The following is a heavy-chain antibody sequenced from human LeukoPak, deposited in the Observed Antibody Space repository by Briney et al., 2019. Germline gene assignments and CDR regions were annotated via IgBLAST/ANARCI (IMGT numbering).Heavy chain of an antibody. D-gene: IGHD5-12*01. CDR2: IYYSVTT. CDR1: GGSISSGGYY. CDR3: ARGSPIKGGFDY. V-gene: IGHV4-31*03. Sequence: SETLSLTCSVSGGSISSGGYYWSWIRQHPGKGPEWIGYIYYSVTTYYNPSLKGRLTMSGDTSKNRFSLKLRSVTAADTAVYFCARGSPIKGGFDYWGQGTLVTVSS. J-gene: IGHJ4*02.